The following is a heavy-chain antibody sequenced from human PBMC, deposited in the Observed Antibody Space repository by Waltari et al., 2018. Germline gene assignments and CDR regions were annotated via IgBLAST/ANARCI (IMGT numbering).Heavy chain of an antibody. Sequence: QVQLQESGPGLVKPSGTLSLTCAVSGDSMCSSCRWSWVRQPPGKGLEWIGQIHSSGKPNYNPSLERRVTTSIDTSNKQFYLKVTSATAADTAVYYCARDRGRGLYLESWGQGILVTVSP. CDR2: IHSSGKP. CDR3: ARDRGRGLYLES. D-gene: IGHD2-15*01. CDR1: GDSMCSSCR. V-gene: IGHV4-4*02. J-gene: IGHJ4*02.